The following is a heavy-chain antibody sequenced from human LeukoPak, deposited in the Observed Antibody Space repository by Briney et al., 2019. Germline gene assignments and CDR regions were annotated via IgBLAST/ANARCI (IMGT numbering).Heavy chain of an antibody. D-gene: IGHD3-22*01. J-gene: IGHJ4*02. CDR1: GYTFTGYY. CDR3: AIEVYYHDSNSFVY. Sequence: ASVKVSCKASGYTFTGYYMHWVRQAPGQGLEWMGWINPNSGGTNYAQKFQDRVTMTRDTSNSTAYMELSSLRSDDTAMYYCAIEVYYHDSNSFVYWGQGTLVTVSS. V-gene: IGHV1-2*02. CDR2: INPNSGGT.